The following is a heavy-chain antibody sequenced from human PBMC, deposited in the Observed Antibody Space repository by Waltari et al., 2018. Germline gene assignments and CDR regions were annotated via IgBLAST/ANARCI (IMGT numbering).Heavy chain of an antibody. J-gene: IGHJ4*02. D-gene: IGHD6-6*01. CDR2: RNPGVGTT. V-gene: IGHV3-23*01. CDR3: AKDVGDAARQALDY. CDR1: GFHFSPFA. Sequence: EVQLLESGGGLVQPGGSLRLSCAASGFHFSPFAMNWVRQAPGKGLEWVSARNPGVGTTYYADAVKGRFTISRDNSKNTLYLQMNSLTAEDTALYYCAKDVGDAARQALDYWGQGALVTVSP.